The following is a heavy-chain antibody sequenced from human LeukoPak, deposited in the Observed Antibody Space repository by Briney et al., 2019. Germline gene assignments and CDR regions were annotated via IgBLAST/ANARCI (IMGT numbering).Heavy chain of an antibody. Sequence: ASVKVSCKASGYTFTSYGISWVRQAPGQGLEWMGWISAYNGNTNYAQKLQGRVTMTTDTSTSTAYMELRSLRSDDTAVYYCARESGGCSGGSCHYYYYMDVWGKGTTVTVSS. CDR1: GYTFTSYG. D-gene: IGHD2-15*01. CDR2: ISAYNGNT. J-gene: IGHJ6*03. V-gene: IGHV1-18*01. CDR3: ARESGGCSGGSCHYYYYMDV.